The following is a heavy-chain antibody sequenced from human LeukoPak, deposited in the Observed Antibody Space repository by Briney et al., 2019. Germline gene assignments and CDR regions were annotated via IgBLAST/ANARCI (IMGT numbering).Heavy chain of an antibody. J-gene: IGHJ4*02. CDR1: GFTFSSYV. CDR3: AKRGIVIRAVIIIGFHKEAYYFDY. D-gene: IGHD3-10*01. Sequence: GGSLRLSCAAYGFTFSSYVMSWVRQAPGKGLEWVSGISERGGSTNYADSVKGRFIISRDTSKNTVYLQMNSLRVEDTAVYFCAKRGIVIRAVIIIGFHKEAYYFDYWGQGILVTVSS. CDR2: ISERGGST. V-gene: IGHV3-23*01.